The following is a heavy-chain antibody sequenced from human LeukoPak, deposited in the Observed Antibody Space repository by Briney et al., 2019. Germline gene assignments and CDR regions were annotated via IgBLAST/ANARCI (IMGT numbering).Heavy chain of an antibody. CDR3: ARAYYDFWSGSRGY. Sequence: GGSLRLSCAASGFTFSSYWMSWVRLARGKGLEWVANIKHDGSEKYYVDSVKGRFTISRDNAKNSLYLQMHSLRAEDTAVYYRARAYYDFWSGSRGYWGQGTLVTVSS. CDR1: GFTFSSYW. D-gene: IGHD3-3*01. V-gene: IGHV3-7*01. J-gene: IGHJ4*02. CDR2: IKHDGSEK.